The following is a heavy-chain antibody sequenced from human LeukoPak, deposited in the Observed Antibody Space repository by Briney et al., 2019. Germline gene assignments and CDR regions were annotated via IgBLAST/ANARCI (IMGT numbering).Heavy chain of an antibody. J-gene: IGHJ4*02. Sequence: ASVKVSCKASGDTFTGYYMHWVRQAPGQGLEWMGWINPNSGGTNYAQKFQGWVTMTRDTSISTAYMELSRLRSDDTAVYYCARIAYCGGDCYTTYFDYWGQGTLVTVSS. CDR2: INPNSGGT. D-gene: IGHD2-21*01. CDR1: GDTFTGYY. V-gene: IGHV1-2*04. CDR3: ARIAYCGGDCYTTYFDY.